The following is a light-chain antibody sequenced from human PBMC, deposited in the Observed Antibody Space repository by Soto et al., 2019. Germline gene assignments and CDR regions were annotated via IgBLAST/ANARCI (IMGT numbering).Light chain of an antibody. CDR3: QQYGGSFT. Sequence: EIVLTQSPATLSLSPGERATLSCGASQSVSSRSLAWYQQKPGLAPRLLIYDASTRATGIPDRFSGSGSGTDFTLTISRLEPEGFPVYYCQQYGGSFTFGQGTRLDI. CDR2: DAS. V-gene: IGKV3D-20*01. J-gene: IGKJ5*01. CDR1: QSVSSRS.